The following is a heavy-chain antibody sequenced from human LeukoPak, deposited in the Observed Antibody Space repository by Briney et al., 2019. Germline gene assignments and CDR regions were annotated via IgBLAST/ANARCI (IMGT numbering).Heavy chain of an antibody. V-gene: IGHV3-33*01. CDR3: ARATYDFWSGYYLGWRNRLDY. D-gene: IGHD3-3*01. Sequence: GGSPRLSCAASGFTFSSYGMHWVRQAPGKGLEWVAVIWYDGSNKYYADSVKGRFTISRDNSKNTLYLQMNSLRAEDTAVYYCARATYDFWSGYYLGWRNRLDYWGQGTLVTVSS. CDR2: IWYDGSNK. J-gene: IGHJ4*02. CDR1: GFTFSSYG.